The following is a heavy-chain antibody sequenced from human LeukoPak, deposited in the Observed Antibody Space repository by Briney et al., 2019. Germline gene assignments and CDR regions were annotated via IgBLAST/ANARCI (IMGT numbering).Heavy chain of an antibody. D-gene: IGHD6-13*01. V-gene: IGHV3-66*02. Sequence: GGSLRLSCAASGFTVSSSYMSRVRQAPGKGLEWVSVIYSGGSTYYADSVKGRFTISRDNSKNTLYLPMNSLRAEDTAVYYCAREKYSSSWYPNWFDPWGQGTLVTVSS. J-gene: IGHJ5*02. CDR3: AREKYSSSWYPNWFDP. CDR1: GFTVSSSY. CDR2: IYSGGST.